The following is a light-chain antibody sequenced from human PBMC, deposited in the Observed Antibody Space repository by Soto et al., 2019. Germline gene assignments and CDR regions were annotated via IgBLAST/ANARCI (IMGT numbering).Light chain of an antibody. CDR2: EVS. Sequence: QSVLTQPASVSGSPGQSLTIYCTGTSSDVGGYNYVSWYQQHPGKAPKLMIYEVSNRPSGVSNRFSGSKSGNTASLTISGLQAEDEADYYCSSYTSSSTPVVFGGGTKVTVL. CDR3: SSYTSSSTPVV. V-gene: IGLV2-14*01. CDR1: SSDVGGYNY. J-gene: IGLJ2*01.